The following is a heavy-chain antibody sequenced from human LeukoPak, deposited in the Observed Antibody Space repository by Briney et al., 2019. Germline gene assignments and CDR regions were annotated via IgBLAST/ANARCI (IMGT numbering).Heavy chain of an antibody. Sequence: SETLSLTCTVSGGSISSYYWSWIRQPPGKGLEWIGYIYYSGSTNYNPSLKSRVTASVDTSKNQFSLKLRSVTAAATAVYYCARTTEGYCRGVSCYYYYYYMDVWGKGTTVTVSS. J-gene: IGHJ6*03. CDR2: IYYSGST. D-gene: IGHD2-15*01. V-gene: IGHV4-59*01. CDR1: GGSISSYY. CDR3: ARTTEGYCRGVSCYYYYYYMDV.